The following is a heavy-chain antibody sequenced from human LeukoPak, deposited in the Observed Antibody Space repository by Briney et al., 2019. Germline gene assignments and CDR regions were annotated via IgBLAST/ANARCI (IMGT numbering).Heavy chain of an antibody. V-gene: IGHV3-21*04. J-gene: IGHJ4*02. CDR1: GFTFSSYS. Sequence: GGSLRLSCAASGFTFSSYSTNWVRQAPGKGLEWVSSISSSSSYIYYADSVKGRFTISRDNAKNSLYLQMNSLRAEDTALYYCARGGSGWPFDYWGQGTLVTVSS. CDR3: ARGGSGWPFDY. CDR2: ISSSSSYI. D-gene: IGHD6-19*01.